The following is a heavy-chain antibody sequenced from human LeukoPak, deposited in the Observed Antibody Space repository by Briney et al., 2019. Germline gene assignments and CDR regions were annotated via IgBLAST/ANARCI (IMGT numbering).Heavy chain of an antibody. CDR2: IYYNGST. V-gene: IGHV4-39*01. J-gene: IGHJ4*02. CDR1: GGSISSSSYY. D-gene: IGHD2-21*02. CDR3: ARGILVVTAMNY. Sequence: SETLSLTCTVSGGSISSSSYYWGWIRQPPGKGLEWIGSIYYNGSTYYNPSLNRVTISADTSKNQFSLKLSSVTAADTAVYYCARGILVVTAMNYCGQGILVTVSS.